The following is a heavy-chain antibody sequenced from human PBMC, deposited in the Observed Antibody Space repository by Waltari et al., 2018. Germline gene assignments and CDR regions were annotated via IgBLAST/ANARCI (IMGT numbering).Heavy chain of an antibody. D-gene: IGHD1-1*01. Sequence: QVQLQESGPGLVKPSETLSLTCTVSGGSISSYYWSWIRQPPGKGLEWIGYIYYRWSTNYNPSLKSRVTISVDTSKNQFSLKLSSVTAADTAVYYCARGENLLTAQLFPFDYWGQGTLVTISS. CDR3: ARGENLLTAQLFPFDY. V-gene: IGHV4-59*01. CDR2: IYYRWST. CDR1: GGSISSYY. J-gene: IGHJ4*02.